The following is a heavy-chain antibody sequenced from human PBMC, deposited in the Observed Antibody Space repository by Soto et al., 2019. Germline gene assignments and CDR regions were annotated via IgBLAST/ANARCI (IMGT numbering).Heavy chain of an antibody. V-gene: IGHV4-30-2*01. CDR2: IYHSGST. CDR3: AAGGGLPRYY. J-gene: IGHJ4*02. Sequence: QLQLQESGSGLVKPSQTLSLTCAVSGGSISSGGYSWSWIRQPPGKGLEWIGYIYHSGSTYYNPSVASRVPISVDRSKNQFSLQLSSVTAADTAVYYCAAGGGLPRYYWGQGTLVTVSS. CDR1: GGSISSGGYS. D-gene: IGHD5-12*01.